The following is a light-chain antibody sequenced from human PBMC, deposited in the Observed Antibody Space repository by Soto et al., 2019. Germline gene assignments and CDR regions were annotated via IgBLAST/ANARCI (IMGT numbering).Light chain of an antibody. Sequence: EIVLTQSPGTLSLSPGEGATLSCRASRSISRYLAWYQHQPGQAPRLLIYDASNRATGIPARFSGSGSGTDFTLTVSRLEPEDFVLYYCQQYGSSPRTFGQGTRWIS. J-gene: IGKJ1*01. CDR2: DAS. CDR1: RSISRY. CDR3: QQYGSSPRT. V-gene: IGKV3-20*01.